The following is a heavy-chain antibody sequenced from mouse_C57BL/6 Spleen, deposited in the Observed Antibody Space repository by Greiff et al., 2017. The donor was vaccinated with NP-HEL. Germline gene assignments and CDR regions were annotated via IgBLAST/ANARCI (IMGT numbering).Heavy chain of an antibody. D-gene: IGHD1-1*01. CDR2: INPGSGGT. V-gene: IGHV1-54*01. CDR1: GYAFTNYL. J-gene: IGHJ1*03. Sequence: VQLQQSGAELVRPGTSVKVSCKASGYAFTNYLIEWVKQRPGQGLEWIGVINPGSGGTNYNEKFKGKATLTADKSSSTAYMQLSSLTSEDSAVYFCARSGQIYYGSSYGYFDVWGTGTTVTVSS. CDR3: ARSGQIYYGSSYGYFDV.